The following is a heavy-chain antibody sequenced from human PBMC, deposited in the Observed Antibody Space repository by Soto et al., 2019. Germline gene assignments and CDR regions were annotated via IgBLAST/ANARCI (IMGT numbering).Heavy chain of an antibody. D-gene: IGHD3-9*01. J-gene: IGHJ4*02. CDR2: ISSRSSYI. Sequence: EVQLVESGGGLVKPGGSLRLSCAASGFTFSSYSMNWVRQAPGKGLEWVSSISSRSSYIYYEDSEKGRFTISRDNAKNSLYLQMNSLRAEDTAVYYCARGLPYYDILTRYYNIDYWGQVTLVTVSS. V-gene: IGHV3-21*01. CDR1: GFTFSSYS. CDR3: ARGLPYYDILTRYYNIDY.